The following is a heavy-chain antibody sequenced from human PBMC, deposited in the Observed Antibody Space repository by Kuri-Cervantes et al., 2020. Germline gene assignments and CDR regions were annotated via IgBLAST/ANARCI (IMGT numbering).Heavy chain of an antibody. CDR1: GFTFDDYA. Sequence: GGSLRLSCAASGFTFDDYAMHWVRQAPGKGLEWVSGISWNSGSIGYADSVKGRFTISRDNAKNSLYLQMNSLRAEDTALYYCAKDIMGSYYYDSSAIGYWGQGTLVTVSS. J-gene: IGHJ4*02. CDR2: ISWNSGSI. V-gene: IGHV3-9*01. D-gene: IGHD3-22*01. CDR3: AKDIMGSYYYDSSAIGY.